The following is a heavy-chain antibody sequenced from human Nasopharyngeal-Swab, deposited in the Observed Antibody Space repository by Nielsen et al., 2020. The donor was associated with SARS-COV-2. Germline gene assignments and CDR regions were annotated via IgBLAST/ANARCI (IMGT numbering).Heavy chain of an antibody. V-gene: IGHV4-4*07. CDR1: GGSISSYY. J-gene: IGHJ4*02. CDR2: IYTSGST. D-gene: IGHD3-10*01. Sequence: SETLSLTCTVSGGSISSYYWSWIRQPAGKGLEWIGRIYTSGSTNYNPSLNSRVTMSVDTSKNQFSLKLSPVTAADTAVYYCARESLHYYGSGSYYNVLDYWGQGTLVTVSS. CDR3: ARESLHYYGSGSYYNVLDY.